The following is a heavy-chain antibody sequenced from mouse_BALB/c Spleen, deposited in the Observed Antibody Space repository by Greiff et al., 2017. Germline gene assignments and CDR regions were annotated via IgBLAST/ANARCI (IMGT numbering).Heavy chain of an antibody. D-gene: IGHD1-1*01. CDR2: ISYSGST. V-gene: IGHV3-2*02. CDR3: ARSGDYGSSYLFDY. J-gene: IGHJ2*01. Sequence: EVKLVESGPGLVKPSQSLSLTCTVTGYSITSDYAWNWIRQFPGNKLEWMGYISYSGSTSYNPSLKSRISITRDTSKNQFFLQLNSVTTEDTATYYCARSGDYGSSYLFDYWGQGTTLTVSS. CDR1: GYSITSDYA.